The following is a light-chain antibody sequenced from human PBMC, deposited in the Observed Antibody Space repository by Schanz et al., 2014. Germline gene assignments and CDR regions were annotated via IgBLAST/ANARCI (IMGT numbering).Light chain of an antibody. CDR1: QSVWSDH. V-gene: IGKV3-20*01. J-gene: IGKJ4*01. CDR2: GAS. Sequence: EIVLTQSPGTLSLSPGERATLSCRASQSVWSDHLAWYQQKPGQAPRLLIYGASTRASGIPDRFSGSGSGTDFTLTISRLEPGDFAVYYCQQYTISPSTFGGGTKVEIK. CDR3: QQYTISPST.